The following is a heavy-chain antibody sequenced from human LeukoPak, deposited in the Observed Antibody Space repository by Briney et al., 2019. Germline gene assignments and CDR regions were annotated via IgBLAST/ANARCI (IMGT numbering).Heavy chain of an antibody. CDR3: AYTAALNWFDP. Sequence: ASVKVSCKASGYTFTGYYMHWVRQAPGQGLEWMGWINPNSCGTNYAQKFQGRVTMTRDTSISTAYMELSRLRSDDTAVYYCAYTAALNWFDPWGQGTLVTVSS. J-gene: IGHJ5*02. V-gene: IGHV1-2*02. D-gene: IGHD5-18*01. CDR2: INPNSCGT. CDR1: GYTFTGYY.